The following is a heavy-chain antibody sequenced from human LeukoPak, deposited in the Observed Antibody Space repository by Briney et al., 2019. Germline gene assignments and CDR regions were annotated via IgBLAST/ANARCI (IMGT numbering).Heavy chain of an antibody. Sequence: SQTLSLTCAISGDSVSSNSAAWNWIRPSPSRGLEWLGRTYYRSKWFNDYAVSVQSRITINPDTSKNQFSLQLNSVAPEDTAVYYCARRSNWGNVFDIWGQGTMVTVSS. J-gene: IGHJ3*02. CDR2: TYYRSKWFN. V-gene: IGHV6-1*01. CDR1: GDSVSSNSAA. D-gene: IGHD7-27*01. CDR3: ARRSNWGNVFDI.